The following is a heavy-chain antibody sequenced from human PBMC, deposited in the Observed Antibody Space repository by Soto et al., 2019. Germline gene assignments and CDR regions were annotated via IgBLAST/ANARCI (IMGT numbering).Heavy chain of an antibody. CDR2: IDTSGTEI. V-gene: IGHV3-11*01. Sequence: QVQLVESGGDLVKPGGSLRLSCAASGYTFSDYYMSWIRQAPGKGLEWISYIDTSGTEIYYADSVKGRFTITRDNAKNSLYLEMNSLRDEDTAVYYCASHYEMWSGYLSPVDYWGQGTLVTVSS. J-gene: IGHJ4*02. CDR1: GYTFSDYY. CDR3: ASHYEMWSGYLSPVDY. D-gene: IGHD3-3*01.